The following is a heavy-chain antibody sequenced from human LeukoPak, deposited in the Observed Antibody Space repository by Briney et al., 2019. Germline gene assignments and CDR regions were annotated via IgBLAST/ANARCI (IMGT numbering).Heavy chain of an antibody. Sequence: GGSLRLSCVASGFTFSSYAMNWVRQAPGKGLEWVSYISFSGSPTQYADSVKGRFTISRDNAKNSLYLQMNSLRDEDTAVYYCARDRAYYYDSSGYYYFDHWGQGTLVTVSS. V-gene: IGHV3-48*02. D-gene: IGHD3-22*01. CDR1: GFTFSSYA. CDR2: ISFSGSPT. CDR3: ARDRAYYYDSSGYYYFDH. J-gene: IGHJ4*02.